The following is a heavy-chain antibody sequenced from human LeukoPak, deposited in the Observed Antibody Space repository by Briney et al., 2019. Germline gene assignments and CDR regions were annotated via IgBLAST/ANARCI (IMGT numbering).Heavy chain of an antibody. V-gene: IGHV5-51*01. J-gene: IGHJ4*02. CDR3: ARKSRADY. Sequence: GGSLKISCKGSGYRFPTYWIGWVRQMPGKGLEWMGIIYPGDCETRYSPSFQGQVTISADKSISTAYLQWSRLKASDTAMYYCARKSRADYWGQGTLVTVSS. CDR1: GYRFPTYW. CDR2: IYPGDCET.